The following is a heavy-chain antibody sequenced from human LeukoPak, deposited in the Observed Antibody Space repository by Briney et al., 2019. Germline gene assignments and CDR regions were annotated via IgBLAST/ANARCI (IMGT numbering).Heavy chain of an antibody. CDR2: ISGSGGST. D-gene: IGHD3-10*01. Sequence: GGSLRLSCAASGFTFSIYAMSWVRQAPGKGLEWVSAISGSGGSTYYADSVKGRFTISRDNSKNTLYLQMNSLRAEDTAVYYCAKDLPPNYYGSGSSFDYWGPGTLVTVSS. CDR3: AKDLPPNYYGSGSSFDY. CDR1: GFTFSIYA. V-gene: IGHV3-23*01. J-gene: IGHJ4*02.